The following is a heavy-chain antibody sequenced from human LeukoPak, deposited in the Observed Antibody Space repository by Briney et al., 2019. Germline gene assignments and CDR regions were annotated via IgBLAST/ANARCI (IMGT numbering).Heavy chain of an antibody. CDR2: INPNSGGT. CDR3: ARAVLLWFGEDY. Sequence: ASVKVSCKASGYTFTGYYMHWVRQAPGQGLEWMGWINPNSGGTNYAQKFQGRVTMTRDMSISTAYMELSRLRSDDTAVYYCARAVLLWFGEDYWGQGTLVTVSS. J-gene: IGHJ4*02. D-gene: IGHD3-10*01. V-gene: IGHV1-2*02. CDR1: GYTFTGYY.